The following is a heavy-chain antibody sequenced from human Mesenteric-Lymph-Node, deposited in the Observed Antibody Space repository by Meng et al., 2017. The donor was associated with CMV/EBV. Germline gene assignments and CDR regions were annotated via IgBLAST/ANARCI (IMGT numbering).Heavy chain of an antibody. CDR3: ARGRSETYYYYGMDV. CDR1: GLTFSRYW. V-gene: IGHV3-30*03. CDR2: VSFDGTNK. Sequence: GGSLRLSCVASGLTFSRYWMTWVRQAPGKGLEWVAIVSFDGTNKFYSDSVKGRFTISRDNSENTVSLQMSSLRDDDTAVYYCARGRSETYYYYGMDVWGQGTTVTVSS. D-gene: IGHD3-10*01. J-gene: IGHJ6*02.